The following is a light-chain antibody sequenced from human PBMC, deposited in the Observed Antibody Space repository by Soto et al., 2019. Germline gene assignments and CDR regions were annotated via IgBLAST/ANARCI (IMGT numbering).Light chain of an antibody. J-gene: IGLJ2*01. CDR1: FSDVGGYDF. CDR2: DVN. CDR3: GSYSTSGSVV. V-gene: IGLV2-14*01. Sequence: SALTQPASVSGSPGQSIAISCTGTFSDVGGYDFVAWYQQHPGKAPKVIIYDVNNRPSGVSNRFFGSKSGNTASLTISGLQTEDEADYYCGSYSTSGSVVFGGGTKVTVL.